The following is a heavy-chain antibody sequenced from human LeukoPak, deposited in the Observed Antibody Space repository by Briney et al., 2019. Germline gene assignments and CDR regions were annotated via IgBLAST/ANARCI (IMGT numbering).Heavy chain of an antibody. Sequence: KPSETLSLTCTVSGGSISSSSYYWGWIRQPPGKGLEWIGSIYYSGSTYYNPSLKSRVTISVDTSKNQFSLKLSSVTAADTAVYYCARSWYYYDSSGYYATGFYYYYGMDVWGQGTTVTVSS. J-gene: IGHJ6*02. D-gene: IGHD3-22*01. CDR3: ARSWYYYDSSGYYATGFYYYYGMDV. V-gene: IGHV4-39*01. CDR2: IYYSGST. CDR1: GGSISSSSYY.